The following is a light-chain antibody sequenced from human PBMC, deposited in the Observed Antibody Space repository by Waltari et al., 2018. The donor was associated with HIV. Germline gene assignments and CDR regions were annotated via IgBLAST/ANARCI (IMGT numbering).Light chain of an antibody. CDR1: SSNIGNNY. CDR3: GTWDSSLSAVV. J-gene: IGLJ2*01. V-gene: IGLV1-51*01. Sequence: QSVLTQPPSVSAAPGHKVTISCSGSSSNIGNNYVSWYQQLPRTAPKLLIYDRNKRASGIPDRFAGSKSGTSASLGISGLQTGDEADYYCGTWDSSLSAVVFGGGTKLTVL. CDR2: DRN.